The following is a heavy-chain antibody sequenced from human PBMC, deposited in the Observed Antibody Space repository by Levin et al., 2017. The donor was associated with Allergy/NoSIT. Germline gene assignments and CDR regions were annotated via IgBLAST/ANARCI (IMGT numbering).Heavy chain of an antibody. CDR3: ARGRIAVAGTSRLFDY. D-gene: IGHD6-19*01. CDR1: GYTFTSYD. Sequence: GESLKISCKASGYTFTSYDINWVRQATGQGLEWMGWMNPNSGNTGYAQKFQGRVTMTRNTSISTAYMELSSLRSEDTAVYYCARGRIAVAGTSRLFDYWGQGTLVTVSS. V-gene: IGHV1-8*01. J-gene: IGHJ4*02. CDR2: MNPNSGNT.